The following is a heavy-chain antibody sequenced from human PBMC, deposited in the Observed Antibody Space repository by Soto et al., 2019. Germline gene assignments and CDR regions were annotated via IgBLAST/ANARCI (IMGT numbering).Heavy chain of an antibody. D-gene: IGHD3-10*01. Sequence: PGESLKISCHCSGYSFANYWIALVLQMPGKGLEWVGVIYPGDSDTRYNPSFRGQVTISADKSISHVYLQWSSLKASETAMYYCARNRLRQYYYGMDVWGQGTTVTVSS. CDR2: IYPGDSDT. CDR3: ARNRLRQYYYGMDV. V-gene: IGHV5-51*01. J-gene: IGHJ6*02. CDR1: GYSFANYW.